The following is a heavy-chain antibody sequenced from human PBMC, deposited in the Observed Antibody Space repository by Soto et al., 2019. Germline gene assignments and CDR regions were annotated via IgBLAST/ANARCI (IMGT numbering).Heavy chain of an antibody. CDR3: ARVAVAARPRWYNWFDP. Sequence: QEQLVQSGAEVKKPGASVKVSCKTSGYTFSDYDINWVRQATEQGLEWIGWMNPNSGETGYAQKFQGRVTMTRSVSLTTAYLELSSLRSEDTAVYYCARVAVAARPRWYNWFDPWGQGTLVTVSS. CDR2: MNPNSGET. V-gene: IGHV1-8*02. D-gene: IGHD2-15*01. J-gene: IGHJ5*02. CDR1: GYTFSDYD.